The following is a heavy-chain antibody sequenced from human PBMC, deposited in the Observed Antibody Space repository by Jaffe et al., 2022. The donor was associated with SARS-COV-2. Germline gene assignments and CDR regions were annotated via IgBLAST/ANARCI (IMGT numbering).Heavy chain of an antibody. CDR3: VKDGIGCY. J-gene: IGHJ4*02. CDR1: GFTFSTYP. CDR2: ISSDASNT. D-gene: IGHD1-20*01. V-gene: IGHV3-64D*09. Sequence: EVQLVESGGGLVQPGGSLRLSCSASGFTFSTYPMHWVRQAPGKGLEYVSAISSDASNTHYADSVKGRFTISRDNSKNTLYLQMSSLRPEDTALYYCVKDGIGCYWGQGILVTVSS.